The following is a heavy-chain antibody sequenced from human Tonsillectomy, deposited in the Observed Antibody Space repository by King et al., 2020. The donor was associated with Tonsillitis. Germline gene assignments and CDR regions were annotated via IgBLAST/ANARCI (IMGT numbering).Heavy chain of an antibody. D-gene: IGHD5-18*01. V-gene: IGHV3-9*01. CDR2: ISWNSGSI. J-gene: IGHJ6*02. CDR1: GFIFDDYA. Sequence: VQLVQSGGGLVQPGRSLRLSCAASGFIFDDYAMHWVRQAPGKGLEWVSGISWNSGSIAYVDSVKGRFTISRDNAKNSLYLQMNSLRAEDTALYYCAKDIGPNIFGYLGGYGMDVWGQGTMVTVSS. CDR3: AKDIGPNIFGYLGGYGMDV.